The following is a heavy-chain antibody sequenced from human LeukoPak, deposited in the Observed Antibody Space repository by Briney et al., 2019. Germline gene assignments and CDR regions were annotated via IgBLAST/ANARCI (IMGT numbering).Heavy chain of an antibody. D-gene: IGHD3-22*01. Sequence: PSQTLSLTCTVSGGSISSGDYYWRWIRQPPGKGLEWIAYIYYSGSTYYNPSLKSRVTISVDTSKNQFSLKLSSVTAADTAVYYCARLSYDSSGWDFDYWGQGTLVTVSS. CDR2: IYYSGST. CDR1: GGSISSGDYY. CDR3: ARLSYDSSGWDFDY. J-gene: IGHJ4*02. V-gene: IGHV4-30-4*01.